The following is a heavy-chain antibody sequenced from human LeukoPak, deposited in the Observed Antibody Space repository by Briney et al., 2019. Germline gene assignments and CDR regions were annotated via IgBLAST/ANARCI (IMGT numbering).Heavy chain of an antibody. Sequence: SETLSLTCTVSGGSISSYYWSWIRQPPGKGLEWIGYIYYSGSTNYNPSLKSRVTISVGTSKNQFSLKLSSVTAADMAVYYCARGPNYYDRWGQGTLVTVSS. CDR1: GGSISSYY. CDR2: IYYSGST. J-gene: IGHJ4*02. CDR3: ARGPNYYDR. V-gene: IGHV4-59*01. D-gene: IGHD3-22*01.